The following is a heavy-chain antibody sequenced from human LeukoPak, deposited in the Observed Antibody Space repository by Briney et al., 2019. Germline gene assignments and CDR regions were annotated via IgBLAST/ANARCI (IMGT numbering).Heavy chain of an antibody. CDR1: GNYW. D-gene: IGHD2-2*01. J-gene: IGHJ4*02. CDR2: INSDGSWT. CDR3: VSFYETY. Sequence: GGSLRLTCAASGNYWMHWVRQAPGKGLVWVSHINSDGSWTGYADSVKGRFTISKDNAKNTVYLQMNNLRAEDTAVYYCVSFYETYWGRGTLVTVSS. V-gene: IGHV3-74*01.